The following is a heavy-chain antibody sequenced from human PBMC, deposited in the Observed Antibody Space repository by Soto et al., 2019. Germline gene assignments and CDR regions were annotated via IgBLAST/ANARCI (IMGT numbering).Heavy chain of an antibody. CDR2: INAGNGNT. D-gene: IGHD4-4*01. Sequence: ASVKVSCKASGYTFTSYAMHWVRQAPGQRLEWMGWINAGNGNTKYSQKFQGRVTITRDTSASTAYMELNSLKTEDTGVYFCTTDLPTLIPQVDSWGQGTLVTVSS. CDR1: GYTFTSYA. J-gene: IGHJ4*02. V-gene: IGHV1-3*01. CDR3: TTDLPTLIPQVDS.